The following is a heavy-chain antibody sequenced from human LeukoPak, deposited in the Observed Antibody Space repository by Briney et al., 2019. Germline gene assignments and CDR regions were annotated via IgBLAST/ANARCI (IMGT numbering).Heavy chain of an antibody. CDR3: AXXXXXXPXXQGRDAFDI. Sequence: SVKVSCKASGGTFSSYAISWVRQAPGQGLEWMGRIIPILGIANYAQKFQGRVTITADKSTSTAYMELSSLRSEDTAVYYCAXXXXXXPXXQGRDAFDIWGQGTMVTVSS. V-gene: IGHV1-69*04. CDR1: GGTFSSYA. J-gene: IGHJ3*02. CDR2: IIPILGIA.